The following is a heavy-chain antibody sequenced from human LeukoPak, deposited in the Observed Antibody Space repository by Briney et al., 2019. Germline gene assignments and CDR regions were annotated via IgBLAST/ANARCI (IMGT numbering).Heavy chain of an antibody. CDR1: GFTFSSCG. CDR3: AKDLTEPVAMGH. D-gene: IGHD5-18*01. J-gene: IGHJ4*02. CDR2: ISYDGSNK. Sequence: PGGSLRLSCAASGFTFSSCGMHRVRQAPGKGLEWAAVISYDGSNKYYADSVKARFTISRDNSKTTLYVHMISLRGEDTDVYYCAKDLTEPVAMGHWGQGTLVTVS. V-gene: IGHV3-30*18.